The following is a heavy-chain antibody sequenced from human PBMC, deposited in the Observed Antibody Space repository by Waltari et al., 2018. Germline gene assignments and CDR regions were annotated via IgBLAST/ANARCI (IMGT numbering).Heavy chain of an antibody. CDR1: RWSFTGYY. CDR2: INHSGST. Sequence: QVQLQQWGAGLLKPSATLSLTCAVTRWSFTGYYWSWIRQPPGKGLEWIGEINHSGSTNYNPSLKSRVTISVDTSKNQFSLKLSSVTAADTAVYYCARVLRGAFDIWGQGTMVTVSS. CDR3: ARVLRGAFDI. V-gene: IGHV4-34*01. J-gene: IGHJ3*02. D-gene: IGHD3-10*01.